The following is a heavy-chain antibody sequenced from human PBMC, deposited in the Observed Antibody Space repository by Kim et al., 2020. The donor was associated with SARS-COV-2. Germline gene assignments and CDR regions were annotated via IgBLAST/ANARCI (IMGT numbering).Heavy chain of an antibody. CDR3: ATDGPGGAFKMEV. Sequence: ASVKVSCKVSGYTLNELSMHWVRQAPGKGLEWMGGFDPEEGETIYAQKFQGRVTMTEDTSTDTAYMELSSLRSEDTAVYHCATDGPGGAFKMEVWGQGTAVTVSS. CDR2: FDPEEGET. J-gene: IGHJ6*02. V-gene: IGHV1-24*01. D-gene: IGHD3-16*01. CDR1: GYTLNELS.